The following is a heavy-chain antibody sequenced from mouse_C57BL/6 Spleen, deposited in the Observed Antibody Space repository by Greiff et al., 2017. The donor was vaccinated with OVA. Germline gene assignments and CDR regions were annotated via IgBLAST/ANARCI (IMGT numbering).Heavy chain of an antibody. J-gene: IGHJ1*03. CDR1: GFTFSDYG. D-gene: IGHD2-4*01. Sequence: EVKVVESGGGLVKPGGSLKLSCAASGFTFSDYGMHWVRQAPEKGLEWVAYISSGSSTIYYADTVKGRFTISRDNAKNTLFLQMTSLRSEDTAMYYCARPGYDYSGYFDVWGTGTTVTVSS. CDR3: ARPGYDYSGYFDV. V-gene: IGHV5-17*01. CDR2: ISSGSSTI.